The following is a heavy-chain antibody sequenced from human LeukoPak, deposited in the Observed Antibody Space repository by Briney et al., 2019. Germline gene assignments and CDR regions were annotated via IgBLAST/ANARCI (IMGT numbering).Heavy chain of an antibody. CDR3: ARGKAAAGGY. CDR1: GGSFSGYY. D-gene: IGHD2-15*01. Sequence: PSETLSLTCAVYGGSFSGYYWSWIRQPPGKGLEWIGEINHSGSTNYNPSLKSRVTISVDTSKNQFSLKLSSVTAADTAVYYCARGKAAAGGYWGQGTLVTVSS. J-gene: IGHJ4*02. V-gene: IGHV4-34*01. CDR2: INHSGST.